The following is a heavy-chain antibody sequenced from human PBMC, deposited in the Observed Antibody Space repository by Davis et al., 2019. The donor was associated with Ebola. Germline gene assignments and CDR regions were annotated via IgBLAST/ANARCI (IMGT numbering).Heavy chain of an antibody. Sequence: HSQTLSLTCAISGDSVPINSACWNWIRQSPSRGLEWLGRTYYNSKWYSDYARSVRGRITINADTSGNKFYLQLNSVTPDDTAVYYCTRGWLRGWFEPWGQGTQVIVSS. CDR3: TRGWLRGWFEP. V-gene: IGHV6-1*01. D-gene: IGHD5-12*01. CDR2: TYYNSKWYS. CDR1: GDSVPINSAC. J-gene: IGHJ5*02.